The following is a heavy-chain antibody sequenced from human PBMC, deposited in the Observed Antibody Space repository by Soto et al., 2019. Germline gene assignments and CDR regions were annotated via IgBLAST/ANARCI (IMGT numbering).Heavy chain of an antibody. V-gene: IGHV5-51*01. Sequence: LGESLKISCKGSGYSFTSYWIGWVRQMPGKGLEWMGIIYPGDSDTRYSPSFQGQVTISADKSISTAYLQWSSLKASDTAMYYCARRSSGWPRYYYGMDVWGQGTTVTVSS. CDR1: GYSFTSYW. CDR2: IYPGDSDT. D-gene: IGHD6-19*01. J-gene: IGHJ6*02. CDR3: ARRSSGWPRYYYGMDV.